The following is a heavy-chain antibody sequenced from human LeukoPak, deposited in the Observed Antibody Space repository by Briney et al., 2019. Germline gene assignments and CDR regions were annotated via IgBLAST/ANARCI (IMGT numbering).Heavy chain of an antibody. J-gene: IGHJ4*02. CDR3: ARFSSSSSDY. CDR1: GFSFSDSW. D-gene: IGHD6-13*01. V-gene: IGHV3-21*01. CDR2: ISSSSSYI. Sequence: PGGSLRLSCAASGFSFSDSWMSWVRQAPGKGLEWVSSISSSSSYIYYADSVKGRFTISRDNAKNSLYLQMNSLRAEDTAVYYCARFSSSSSDYWGQGTLVTVSS.